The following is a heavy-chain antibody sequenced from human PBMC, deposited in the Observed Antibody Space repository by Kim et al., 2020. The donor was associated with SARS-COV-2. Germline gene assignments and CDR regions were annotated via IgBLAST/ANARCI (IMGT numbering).Heavy chain of an antibody. J-gene: IGHJ4*02. Sequence: SETLSLTCAVYGGSFSGYYWSWIRQPPGKGLEWIGEINHSGSTNYNPSLKSRVTISVDTSKNQFSLKLSSVTAADTAVYYCARSVVDTAMGGYWGQGTLVTVSS. CDR3: ARSVVDTAMGGY. CDR1: GGSFSGYY. V-gene: IGHV4-34*01. D-gene: IGHD5-18*01. CDR2: INHSGST.